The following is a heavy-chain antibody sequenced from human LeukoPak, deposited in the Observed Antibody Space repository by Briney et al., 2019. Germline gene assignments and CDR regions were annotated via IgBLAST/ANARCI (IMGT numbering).Heavy chain of an antibody. D-gene: IGHD6-13*01. V-gene: IGHV2-5*02. CDR2: IYWDEGK. CDR3: AHSSAGSSWYRFKIPMYYFDY. Sequence: ESGPTPVKPTQTLTLTCTFSGFSPSTTGVGVGCIRQPPGKALVWLALIYWDEGKAYTPSLESRLSITKDSYKNQVVLTMTNMGPVDTATYYCAHSSAGSSWYRFKIPMYYFDYWGQGTLVTVSS. CDR1: GFSPSTTGVG. J-gene: IGHJ4*02.